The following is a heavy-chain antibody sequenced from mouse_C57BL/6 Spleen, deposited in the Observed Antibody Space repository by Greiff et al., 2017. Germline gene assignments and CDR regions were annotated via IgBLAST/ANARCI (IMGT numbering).Heavy chain of an antibody. CDR1: GYTFTSYW. J-gene: IGHJ3*01. CDR2: IDPSDSYT. CDR3: ARGDTAVDFAY. V-gene: IGHV1-69*01. D-gene: IGHD1-1*01. Sequence: QVQLQQPGAELVMPGASVKLSCKASGYTFTSYWMHWVKQRPGQGLEWIGEIDPSDSYTYYNQKFKGKSTLTVDKSSSTAYMQLSSLTSEDSAVYCCARGDTAVDFAYWGQGTLVTVSA.